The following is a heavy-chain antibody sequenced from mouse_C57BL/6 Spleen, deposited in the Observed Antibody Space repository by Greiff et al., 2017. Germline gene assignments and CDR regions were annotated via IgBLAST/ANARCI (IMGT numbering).Heavy chain of an antibody. J-gene: IGHJ3*01. Sequence: VHVKQSGPELVKPGASVKISCKASGYSFTDYNMNWVKQSNGKSLEWIGVINPNYGTTSYNQKFKGKATLTVDQSSSTAYMQLNSLTSEDSAVYYCAREGIYGNYDAYWGQGTLVTVSA. V-gene: IGHV1-39*01. CDR2: INPNYGTT. CDR1: GYSFTDYN. D-gene: IGHD2-1*01. CDR3: AREGIYGNYDAY.